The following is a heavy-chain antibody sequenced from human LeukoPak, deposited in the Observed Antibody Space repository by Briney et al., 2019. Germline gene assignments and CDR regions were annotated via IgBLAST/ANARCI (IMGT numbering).Heavy chain of an antibody. Sequence: ASVKVSCKASGYTFTGYYMHWVRQAPGQGLEWMVWINPNSGGTNYAQKFQGRVTMTRDTSISTAYMELSRLRSDDTAVYYCARQAQAKLDAFDIWGQGTMVTVSS. D-gene: IGHD1-1*01. CDR3: ARQAQAKLDAFDI. J-gene: IGHJ3*02. CDR1: GYTFTGYY. V-gene: IGHV1-2*02. CDR2: INPNSGGT.